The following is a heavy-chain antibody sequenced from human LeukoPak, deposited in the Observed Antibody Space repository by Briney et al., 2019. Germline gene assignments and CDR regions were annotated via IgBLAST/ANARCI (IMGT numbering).Heavy chain of an antibody. CDR3: ARHYYYVSSGLFHY. Sequence: PSETLSLTCTVPGGSISSYYWSWIRQPPGKGLERNGYIYFSGSTNSNPSLKSRVTISVDSSKNQFSLKLSSVTAADTAVYYGARHYYYVSSGLFHYWGQGTLVTVSS. V-gene: IGHV4-59*01. D-gene: IGHD3-22*01. CDR2: IYFSGST. J-gene: IGHJ4*02. CDR1: GGSISSYY.